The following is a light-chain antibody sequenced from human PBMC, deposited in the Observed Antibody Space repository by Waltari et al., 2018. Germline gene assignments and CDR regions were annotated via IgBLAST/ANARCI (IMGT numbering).Light chain of an antibody. J-gene: IGKJ1*01. CDR2: WAS. CDR3: QQYYTTPWT. Sequence: DIVMTQSPDSLAVSLGERATINCKSSRSVLYSSNNRNYLAWYQQKPGQSPKLVIYWASTRESGVPDRFSGSGSGTDFTLTISSLQAEDVATYYCQQYYTTPWTFGQGTKVEIK. V-gene: IGKV4-1*01. CDR1: RSVLYSSNNRNY.